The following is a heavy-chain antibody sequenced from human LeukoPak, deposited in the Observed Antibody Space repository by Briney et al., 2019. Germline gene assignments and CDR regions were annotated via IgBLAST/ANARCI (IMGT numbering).Heavy chain of an antibody. J-gene: IGHJ5*02. Sequence: PGGSLRLSCVGSGFTVFDHAMHWVRQAPGKGLEWVSGIGWSSGRIDYADSVKGRFTSSRDNAKNSLYLQMNSLRAEDTAVYYCARASYYYDSSGYGSWGQGTLVTVSS. D-gene: IGHD3-22*01. CDR3: ARASYYYDSSGYGS. V-gene: IGHV3-9*01. CDR1: GFTVFDHA. CDR2: IGWSSGRI.